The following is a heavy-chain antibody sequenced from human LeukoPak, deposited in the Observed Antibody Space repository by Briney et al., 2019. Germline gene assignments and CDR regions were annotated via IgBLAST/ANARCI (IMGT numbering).Heavy chain of an antibody. CDR2: IYPGDSDT. V-gene: IGHV5-51*01. D-gene: IGHD6-13*01. Sequence: PGESLKIPCKGSGYSFTSYWIGWVRQMPGKGLEWMGIIYPGDSDTRYSPSFQGQVTISADKSISTAYLQWSSLKASDTAMYYCARGAASSSWRGPFDPWGQGTLVTVSS. CDR3: ARGAASSSWRGPFDP. CDR1: GYSFTSYW. J-gene: IGHJ5*02.